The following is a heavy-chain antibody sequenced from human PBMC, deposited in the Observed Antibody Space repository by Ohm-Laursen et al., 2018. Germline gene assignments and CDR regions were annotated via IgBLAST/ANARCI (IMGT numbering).Heavy chain of an antibody. V-gene: IGHV3-53*01. CDR2: IYSGGST. CDR1: GFTVSSIY. CDR3: AWTSHI. D-gene: IGHD3/OR15-3a*01. Sequence: LSLTCAASGFTVSSIYMSWVRQAPGKGLEWVSVIYSGGSTYYADSVKGRFTISRDSSKNTLYLQMNSLRAEDTAVYYCAWTSHIWGQGTMVTVSS. J-gene: IGHJ3*02.